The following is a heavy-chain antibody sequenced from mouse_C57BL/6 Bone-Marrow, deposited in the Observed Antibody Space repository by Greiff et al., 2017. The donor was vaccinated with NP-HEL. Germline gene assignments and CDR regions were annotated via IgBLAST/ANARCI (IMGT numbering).Heavy chain of an antibody. CDR3: TFYEGAMDY. CDR1: GFNIKDDY. D-gene: IGHD2-3*01. J-gene: IGHJ4*01. Sequence: VQLQQSGAELVRPGASVKLSCTASGFNIKDDYMHWVKQRPEQGLEWIGWIDPENGDPESASKFQGKATITADTSSNTAYLQLSSLTSEDTAVYYCTFYEGAMDYWGQGTSVTVSS. CDR2: IDPENGDP. V-gene: IGHV14-4*01.